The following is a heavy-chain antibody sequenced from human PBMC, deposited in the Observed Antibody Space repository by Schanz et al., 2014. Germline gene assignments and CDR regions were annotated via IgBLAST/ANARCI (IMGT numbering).Heavy chain of an antibody. Sequence: QVQLVESGGGVVQPGRSLRLSCATSGFTFSSYGMHWVRQAPGKGLEWVAVIWFDGNNKYYADSVKGRFTISRDNSKNTLYLQMNSLRAEDTALYYCARGARQYSGSYSPSDYWGQGTLVTVSS. V-gene: IGHV3-33*01. D-gene: IGHD1-26*01. CDR1: GFTFSSYG. J-gene: IGHJ4*02. CDR2: IWFDGNNK. CDR3: ARGARQYSGSYSPSDY.